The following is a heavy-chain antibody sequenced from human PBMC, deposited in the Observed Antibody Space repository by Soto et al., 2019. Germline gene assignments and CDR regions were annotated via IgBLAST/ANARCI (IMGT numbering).Heavy chain of an antibody. CDR2: IYYSGST. CDR1: GGSISSSSYY. D-gene: IGHD1-26*01. J-gene: IGHJ4*02. Sequence: QLQLQESGPGLVKPSETLSLTCTVSGGSISSSSYYWSWIRQPPGKGLEWIGSIYYSGSTYYNPSLKSRVTISVDTSKDQFSLKLRSVTAADTAVYYCARSPLGVVGATSFDYWGQGTLVTVSS. CDR3: ARSPLGVVGATSFDY. V-gene: IGHV4-39*01.